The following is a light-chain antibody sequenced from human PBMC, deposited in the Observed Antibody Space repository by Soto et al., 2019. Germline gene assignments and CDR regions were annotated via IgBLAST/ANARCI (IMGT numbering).Light chain of an antibody. CDR3: QQYNNWPRT. CDR1: QSVSSN. CDR2: GAS. V-gene: IGKV3-15*01. J-gene: IGKJ1*01. Sequence: VMTQSPATLCLSAEERATLSCMASQSVSSNLAWYQQKPGQAPRLLIYGASTRATGIPARFSGSGSGTEFTLTISSLQSEDFAVYYCQQYNNWPRTFGQGTKVDI.